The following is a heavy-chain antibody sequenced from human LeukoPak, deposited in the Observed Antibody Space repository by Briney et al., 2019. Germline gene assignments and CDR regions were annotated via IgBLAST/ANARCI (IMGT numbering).Heavy chain of an antibody. D-gene: IGHD3-16*02. J-gene: IGHJ4*02. CDR2: IKQDGSEK. CDR3: ARVGGRYSPLGY. V-gene: IGHV3-7*01. CDR1: GFTFSSYW. Sequence: GGSLRLSCAASGFTFSSYWMSWVRQAPGKGLEWVANIKQDGSEKYYVDSVKGRFTISRDNDKNSLFLQMTSLRTEDTAVYYCARVGGRYSPLGYWGQGTLVTVSS.